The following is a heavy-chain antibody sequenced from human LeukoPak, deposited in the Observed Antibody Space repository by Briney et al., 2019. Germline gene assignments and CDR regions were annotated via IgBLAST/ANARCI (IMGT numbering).Heavy chain of an antibody. J-gene: IGHJ4*02. CDR3: TSAVEADDFSSGY. D-gene: IGHD3/OR15-3a*01. V-gene: IGHV3-21*01. CDR1: RFTSRSYS. CDR2: ICSTSGYI. Sequence: GGALRLSCVASRFTSRSYSMNWVRQAPGKGLEWVSCICSTSGYIYYADSVKGRFTISRDNAKNTVYMQMNTLRAEDTAVYYCTSAVEADDFSSGYGGRGTLLTVSS.